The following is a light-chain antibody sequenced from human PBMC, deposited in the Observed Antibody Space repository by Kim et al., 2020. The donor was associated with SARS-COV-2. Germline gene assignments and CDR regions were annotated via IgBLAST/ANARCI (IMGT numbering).Light chain of an antibody. CDR1: QSIRSRY. J-gene: IGKJ1*01. Sequence: SPGERGTLSCRASQSIRSRYLAWYQQKPGQAPRLLIHDASTRATGIPDRFSGRGSGTDFTLTISRLESEDSAVYYCQQYGSPPWTFGQGTKVDIK. V-gene: IGKV3-20*01. CDR2: DAS. CDR3: QQYGSPPWT.